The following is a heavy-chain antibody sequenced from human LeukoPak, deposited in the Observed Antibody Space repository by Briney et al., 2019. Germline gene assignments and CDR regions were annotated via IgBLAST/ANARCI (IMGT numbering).Heavy chain of an antibody. CDR3: ERHTPGGMDV. J-gene: IGHJ6*02. Sequence: PSETLSLTCTVSGGSISSSSYYWGWIRQPPGKGLEWVGSIYYSGSTYYNPSLNGRATISVHTHKNQFSLKLSSVTGADAAVYYCERHTPGGMDVWVQ. CDR2: IYYSGST. D-gene: IGHD3-10*01. CDR1: GGSISSSSYY. V-gene: IGHV4-39*01.